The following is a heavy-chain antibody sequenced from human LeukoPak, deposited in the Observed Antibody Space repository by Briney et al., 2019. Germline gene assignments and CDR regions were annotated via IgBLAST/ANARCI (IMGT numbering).Heavy chain of an antibody. Sequence: ASVKVSCKASGYTFTSYGISWVRQAPGQGLEWMGWISAYNGNTNYAQKLQGRVTMTTDTSTSTAYMELRRLRDEDTDGYYFERCANGVSHKDTCFDPWGQGTLVTVSS. CDR3: ERCANGVSHKDTCFDP. CDR2: ISAYNGNT. J-gene: IGHJ5*02. V-gene: IGHV1-18*01. CDR1: GYTFTSYG. D-gene: IGHD2-8*01.